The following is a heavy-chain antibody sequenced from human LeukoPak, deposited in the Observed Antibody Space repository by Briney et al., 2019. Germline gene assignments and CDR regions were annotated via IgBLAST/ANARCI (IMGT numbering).Heavy chain of an antibody. CDR3: AREEEPRLDY. D-gene: IGHD1-14*01. V-gene: IGHV3-30-3*01. J-gene: IGHJ4*02. CDR2: ISYDGNIK. CDR1: GFPFRGYA. Sequence: GGSLRLSCAGSGFPFRGYAMHWVRQAPGEGLEWVALISYDGNIKHYADSVKGRFTISRDNSKRELYLHMNSLRGEDTAVFCCAREEEPRLDYWGQGTPVIVSS.